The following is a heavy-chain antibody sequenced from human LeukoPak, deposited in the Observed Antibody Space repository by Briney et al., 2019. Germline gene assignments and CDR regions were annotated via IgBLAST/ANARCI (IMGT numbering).Heavy chain of an antibody. Sequence: ASVKVSCKASGYTFTGYYMHWVRQAPGQGLEWMGWINPNSGGTNYAQKFQGRVTMTRDTSISTAYMELSRLRSDDTAVYYCARGGYNPNYYYCYMDVWGKGTTVTVSS. D-gene: IGHD5-24*01. J-gene: IGHJ6*03. CDR1: GYTFTGYY. CDR2: INPNSGGT. V-gene: IGHV1-2*02. CDR3: ARGGYNPNYYYCYMDV.